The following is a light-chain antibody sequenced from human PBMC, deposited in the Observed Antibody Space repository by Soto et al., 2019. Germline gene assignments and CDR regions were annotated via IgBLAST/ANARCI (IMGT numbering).Light chain of an antibody. CDR2: GAS. V-gene: IGKV3-20*01. Sequence: EIVLTQSPGTLSLSPGERGTLSCRASQSVSSNYLAWYQQKPGQAPRLLIYGASNRATGIPDRFSGSGSGTDFTLTVSRLEPEDFAVYYCQQYGSSPTFGGGTKVDIK. CDR1: QSVSSNY. J-gene: IGKJ4*01. CDR3: QQYGSSPT.